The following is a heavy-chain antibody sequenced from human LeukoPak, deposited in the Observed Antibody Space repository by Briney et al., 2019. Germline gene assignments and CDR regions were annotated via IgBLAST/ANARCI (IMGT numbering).Heavy chain of an antibody. CDR2: ISGSGDRT. D-gene: IGHD3-3*01. CDR3: ARPTDGYYLGDAFDM. J-gene: IGHJ3*02. CDR1: GFTFSSYA. V-gene: IGHV3-23*01. Sequence: GGSLRLSCAASGFTFSSYAMSWVRQAPGKGLEWVSAISGSGDRTYNADSVKGRFTISRDNSKNTLYLQMNSLRVEDMAVYFCARPTDGYYLGDAFDMWGQGTMVTVSS.